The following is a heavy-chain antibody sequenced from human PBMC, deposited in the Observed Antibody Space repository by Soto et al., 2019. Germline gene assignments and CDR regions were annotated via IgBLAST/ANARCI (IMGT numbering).Heavy chain of an antibody. D-gene: IGHD1-26*01. CDR3: ARELVVGNYYYGMDV. J-gene: IGHJ6*02. CDR2: IYYSGST. Sequence: SETLSLTCTVSGGSISSGGYYWSWIRQHPGKGLEWIGYIYYSGSTYYNPSLKSRVTISVDTSKNQFSLKLSSVTAADTAVYYCARELVVGNYYYGMDVWGQGTTVTVSS. V-gene: IGHV4-31*03. CDR1: GGSISSGGYY.